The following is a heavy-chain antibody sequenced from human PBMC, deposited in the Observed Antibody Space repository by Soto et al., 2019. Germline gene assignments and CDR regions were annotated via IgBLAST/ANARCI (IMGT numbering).Heavy chain of an antibody. Sequence: QVPLVQSGAEVKKPGASVKVSCKASGYTFTSYGISWVRQAPGQGLEWMGWISAYNGNTNYAQQLQGRVTMTTDTSTSTAYMELRSLRSDDTAVYYCARARGVGYSSGWPYYFDYWGQGTLVTVSS. J-gene: IGHJ4*02. CDR1: GYTFTSYG. CDR2: ISAYNGNT. D-gene: IGHD6-19*01. CDR3: ARARGVGYSSGWPYYFDY. V-gene: IGHV1-18*01.